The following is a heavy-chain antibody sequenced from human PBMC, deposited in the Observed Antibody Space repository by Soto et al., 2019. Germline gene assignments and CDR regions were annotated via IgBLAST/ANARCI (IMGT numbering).Heavy chain of an antibody. Sequence: GGSLRLSCAASGFTFSNIAMHWVRQAPGKGLEWVAGISYDGSNKYYADSVKGRFTISRDNSKNTLYLQMNSLRAEDTAVYYCARDYYRFNSGYGFSMDVWGQGTTVTVSS. CDR2: ISYDGSNK. CDR3: ARDYYRFNSGYGFSMDV. D-gene: IGHD5-12*01. V-gene: IGHV3-30-3*01. CDR1: GFTFSNIA. J-gene: IGHJ6*02.